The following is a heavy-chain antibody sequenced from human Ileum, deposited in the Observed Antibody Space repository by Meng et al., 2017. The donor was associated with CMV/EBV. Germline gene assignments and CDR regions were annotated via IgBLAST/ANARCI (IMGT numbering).Heavy chain of an antibody. CDR2: ISGSGGST. Sequence: GESLKISCAASGFTFSSYAMSWVRQAPGKGLEWVSAISGSGGSTYYADSVKGRFTISRDNSKNTLYLQMNSLRAEDTAVYYCARDAGYSSPEPFDYWGQGTLVTVSS. V-gene: IGHV3-23*01. CDR3: ARDAGYSSPEPFDY. D-gene: IGHD6-19*01. CDR1: GFTFSSYA. J-gene: IGHJ4*02.